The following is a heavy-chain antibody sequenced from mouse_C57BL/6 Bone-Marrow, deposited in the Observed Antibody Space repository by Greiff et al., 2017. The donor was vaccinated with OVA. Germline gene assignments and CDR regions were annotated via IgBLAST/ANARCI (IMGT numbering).Heavy chain of an antibody. CDR1: GYTFTSYW. Sequence: QVQLKQPGAELVKPGASVKLSCKASGYTFTSYWMQWVKQRPGQGLEWIGEIDPSDSYTNYNQKFKGKAILTVDTSSSTAYMQLSSLTSEDSAVYYCARRYYGPRRYFDVWGTGTTVTVSS. D-gene: IGHD1-2*01. CDR3: ARRYYGPRRYFDV. J-gene: IGHJ1*03. V-gene: IGHV1-50*01. CDR2: IDPSDSYT.